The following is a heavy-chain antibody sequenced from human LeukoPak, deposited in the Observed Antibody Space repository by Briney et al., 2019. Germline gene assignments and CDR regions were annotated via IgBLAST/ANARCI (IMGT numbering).Heavy chain of an antibody. V-gene: IGHV3-20*04. CDR2: INWNGGST. CDR3: AKKKDYYDTSGAFDI. D-gene: IGHD3-22*01. Sequence: GGSLRLSCAASGFTFDDYGMSWVRQAPGKGLEWVSGINWNGGSTGYADSVKGRFTISRDNAKNSVYLQMNSLRAEDTALYYCAKKKDYYDTSGAFDIWGQGTMVTVSS. J-gene: IGHJ3*02. CDR1: GFTFDDYG.